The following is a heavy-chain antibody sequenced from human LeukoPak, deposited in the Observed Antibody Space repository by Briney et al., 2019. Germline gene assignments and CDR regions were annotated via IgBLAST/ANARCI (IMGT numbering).Heavy chain of an antibody. J-gene: IGHJ5*02. V-gene: IGHV4-61*08. CDR3: ARRGGLDYDFWSGYSYNWFDP. D-gene: IGHD3-3*01. CDR1: GGSISSGGYY. CDR2: IYYSGST. Sequence: PSETLSLTCTVSGGSISSGGYYWSWLRQPPGKGLEWFGYIYYSGSTNYNPSLKSRVTISVDTSKNQFSLKLSSVTAADTAVYYCARRGGLDYDFWSGYSYNWFDPWGQGTLVTVSS.